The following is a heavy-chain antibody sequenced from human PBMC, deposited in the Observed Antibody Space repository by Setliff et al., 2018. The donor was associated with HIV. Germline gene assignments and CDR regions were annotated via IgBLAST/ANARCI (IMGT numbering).Heavy chain of an antibody. CDR2: IHASGKT. D-gene: IGHD5-12*01. V-gene: IGHV4-4*09. J-gene: IGHJ4*02. CDR3: VGGLRSRSQGHFDY. CDR1: GDTDFY. Sequence: SETLSLTCTVSGDTDFYWNWIRQPPGKGLEWIGYIHASGKTNYNPSLKSRVTMSVDTSKNQFSLRLSSVTAADTAVYYCVGGLRSRSQGHFDYWGQGTLVTVSS.